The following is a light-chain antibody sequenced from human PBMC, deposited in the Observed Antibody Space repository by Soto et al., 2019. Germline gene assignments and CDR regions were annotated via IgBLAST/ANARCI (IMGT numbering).Light chain of an antibody. CDR3: QHRSNWPPEVT. CDR2: GAS. Sequence: EIVFTQSPGTLSFSPGERATLSFRASQSVSSSFLAWYQQTPGQAPRLLIYGASTRATGIPDRFSGSGSGTDFTLTISSLEPEDFAIYYCQHRSNWPPEVTFGQGTRLEIK. J-gene: IGKJ5*01. CDR1: QSVSSSF. V-gene: IGKV3D-20*02.